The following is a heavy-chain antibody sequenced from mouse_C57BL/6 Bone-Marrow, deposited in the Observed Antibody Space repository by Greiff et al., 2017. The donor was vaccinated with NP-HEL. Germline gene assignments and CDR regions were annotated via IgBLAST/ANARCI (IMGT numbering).Heavy chain of an antibody. V-gene: IGHV1-69*01. D-gene: IGHD1-1*01. CDR1: GYTFTSYW. CDR3: ARDTTVVGDY. J-gene: IGHJ2*01. CDR2: IDPSDSYT. Sequence: QVQLQQPGAELVMPGASVKLSCKASGYTFTSYWMHWVKQRPGQGLEWIGEIDPSDSYTNYNQKFKGKSTLTVDKSSSTAYMQFSSLTSEDSAVYYCARDTTVVGDYWGQGTTLTVSS.